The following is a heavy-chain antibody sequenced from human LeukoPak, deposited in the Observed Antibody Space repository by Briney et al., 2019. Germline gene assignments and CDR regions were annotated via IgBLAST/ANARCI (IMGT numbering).Heavy chain of an antibody. J-gene: IGHJ4*02. CDR2: IKQDGSEK. CDR3: ARECYDFWSGTGDFDY. V-gene: IGHV3-7*01. Sequence: PGGSLRLSCAASGFTFSSYWMSWVRQAPGKGLEWVANIKQDGSEKYYVDSVKGRFTISRDNAKNPLYLQMNSLRAEDTAVYHCARECYDFWSGTGDFDYWGQGTLVTVSS. D-gene: IGHD3-3*01. CDR1: GFTFSSYW.